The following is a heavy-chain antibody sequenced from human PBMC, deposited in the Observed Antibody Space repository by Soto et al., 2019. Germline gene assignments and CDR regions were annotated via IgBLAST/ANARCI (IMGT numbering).Heavy chain of an antibody. CDR3: AIAVDAYNYFDY. CDR1: GYTFTSFA. J-gene: IGHJ4*02. D-gene: IGHD1-1*01. Sequence: QVQLVQSGAEVKKPGASVKVSCKASGYTFTSFAMHWVRQAPGQRLEWMGWINAGNGNTKYSQNFQGRVTITRDTSATTAYMELSSLRSEDTALYYCAIAVDAYNYFDYWGKGTLVTVSS. CDR2: INAGNGNT. V-gene: IGHV1-3*01.